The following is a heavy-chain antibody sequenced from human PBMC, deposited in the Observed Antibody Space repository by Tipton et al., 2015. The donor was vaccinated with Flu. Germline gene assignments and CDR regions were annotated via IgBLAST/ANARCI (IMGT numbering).Heavy chain of an antibody. Sequence: GLVKPSETLSLTCTVSGGSISGYYFSWFRQPPGKGLEWFGGIYDSGTTEDNPSLKSRVIMSVDRSKNQVSLRLSAVTAADTAVYYCVREGYDRSGYFLDSWGQGILVTVSS. D-gene: IGHD3-22*01. J-gene: IGHJ4*02. CDR2: IYDSGTT. V-gene: IGHV4-59*01. CDR1: GGSISGYY. CDR3: VREGYDRSGYFLDS.